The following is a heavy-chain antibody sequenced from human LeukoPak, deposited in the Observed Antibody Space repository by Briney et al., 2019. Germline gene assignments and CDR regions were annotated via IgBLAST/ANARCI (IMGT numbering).Heavy chain of an antibody. D-gene: IGHD3-22*01. V-gene: IGHV3-23*01. J-gene: IGHJ4*02. CDR2: VGGSGGST. Sequence: GRSLRPSSALSRVTPSSYAMSWVRQAPGKGLGWVSAVGGSGGSTYYADSVKGRFTISRDNAKNTLYLQMNSLRAEDTAVYYCAKSAGGITMIVVVIVYFDYWGQGTLVTVSS. CDR3: AKSAGGITMIVVVIVYFDY. CDR1: RVTPSSYA.